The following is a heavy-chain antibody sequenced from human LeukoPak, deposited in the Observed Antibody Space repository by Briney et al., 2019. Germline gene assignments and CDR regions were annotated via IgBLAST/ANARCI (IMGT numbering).Heavy chain of an antibody. CDR2: ISFDGSNK. D-gene: IGHD6-13*01. J-gene: IGHJ5*02. CDR3: AKGYGQLLVNNWFDP. Sequence: PGRSLRLSCAASRFTFSSYGMHWVRQAPGKGLEWVAVISFDGSNKFYADSLKGRFTISRDNSKNTLYLQMDSLRVEDTAVYYCAKGYGQLLVNNWFDPWGQGTLVTVSS. V-gene: IGHV3-30*18. CDR1: RFTFSSYG.